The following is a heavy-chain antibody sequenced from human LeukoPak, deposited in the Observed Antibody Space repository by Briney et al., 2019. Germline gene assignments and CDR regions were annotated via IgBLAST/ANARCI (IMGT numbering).Heavy chain of an antibody. V-gene: IGHV4-39*07. CDR3: TRVSRIDYGGNPEGDV. J-gene: IGHJ6*02. CDR2: IYYSGST. Sequence: KASETLSLTCTVSGGSISSSSYYWGWIRQPPGKGLEWIGSIYYSGSTYYNPSLKSRITMSLDTSKNQFSLKLSSVTTADTAVYYCTRVSRIDYGGNPEGDVWGQGTTITVSS. CDR1: GGSISSSSYY. D-gene: IGHD4-23*01.